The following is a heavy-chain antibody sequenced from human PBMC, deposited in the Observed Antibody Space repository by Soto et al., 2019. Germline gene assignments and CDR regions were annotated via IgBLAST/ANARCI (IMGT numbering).Heavy chain of an antibody. Sequence: EVQLVQSGGGRVQPGGSLKLSCEASGFTFSVSAIHWVRLASGKGLEWVGCIRTRKNRYVTTYAASVKGRFSLSRDDSKNTAYLQMNSLKTEDTAVYCARIEYGLDVWGQGTTVIVS. J-gene: IGHJ6*02. CDR3: RIEYGLDV. V-gene: IGHV3-73*02. CDR1: GFTFSVSA. CDR2: IRTRKNRYVT. D-gene: IGHD6-6*01.